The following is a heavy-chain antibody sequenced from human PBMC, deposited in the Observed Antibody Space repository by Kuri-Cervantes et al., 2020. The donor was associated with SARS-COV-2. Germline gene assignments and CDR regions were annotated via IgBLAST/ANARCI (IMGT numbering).Heavy chain of an antibody. J-gene: IGHJ6*02. Sequence: GGSLRLSCAASGFPFNHAWMNWVRQVPGKGLEWVGRIKSKSDGETTDYAAPVQGRFTISRDDSKNTLYLQMNILKAEDTAVYYCSTFPTVVGYYYNAMDVWGQGTTVTVSS. CDR3: STFPTVVGYYYNAMDV. CDR1: GFPFNHAW. V-gene: IGHV3-15*01. D-gene: IGHD4-23*01. CDR2: IKSKSDGETT.